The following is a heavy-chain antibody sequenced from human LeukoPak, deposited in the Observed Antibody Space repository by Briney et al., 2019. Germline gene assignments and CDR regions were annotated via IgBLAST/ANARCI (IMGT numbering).Heavy chain of an antibody. CDR3: ARDDRDISSYRFDY. V-gene: IGHV3-21*01. CDR2: ISSNSRDI. Sequence: GGSLRLSCAASGFTFNTYSMNWVRQAPGKGLEWVSSISSNSRDIYYADSVKGRFTISRDNAKDSLHLQMNSLRAEDTAVYYCARDDRDISSYRFDYWGHGILVTVSS. D-gene: IGHD6-6*01. CDR1: GFTFNTYS. J-gene: IGHJ4*01.